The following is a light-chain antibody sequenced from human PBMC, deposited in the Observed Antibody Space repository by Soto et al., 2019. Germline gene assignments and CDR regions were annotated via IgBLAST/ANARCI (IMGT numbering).Light chain of an antibody. CDR2: KAS. V-gene: IGKV1-5*03. CDR3: QHYNRYSEA. Sequence: DIQMTQSPSTLSGSVGDRVTITCRASQTISSWLAWYHQKPGKAPKLLLYKASTLKSGVPSRLSGSGSGTEFYLTISSLQPDDFATYYCQHYNRYSEAFGQGTKVELK. J-gene: IGKJ1*01. CDR1: QTISSW.